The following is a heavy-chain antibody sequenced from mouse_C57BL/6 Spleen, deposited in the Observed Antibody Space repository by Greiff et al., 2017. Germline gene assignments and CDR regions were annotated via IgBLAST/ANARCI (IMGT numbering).Heavy chain of an antibody. CDR1: GFTFSDYG. V-gene: IGHV5-17*01. D-gene: IGHD1-1*01. J-gene: IGHJ1*03. CDR3: ARPLYYSYWYFDV. CDR2: ISSGSSTI. Sequence: EVQLVESGGGLVKPGGSLKLSCAASGFTFSDYGMHWVRQAPEKGLEWVAYISSGSSTIYYADTVKGRFTISRDNAKNNLFLQMTSLRSEDTAMYYCARPLYYSYWYFDVWGTGTTVTVSS.